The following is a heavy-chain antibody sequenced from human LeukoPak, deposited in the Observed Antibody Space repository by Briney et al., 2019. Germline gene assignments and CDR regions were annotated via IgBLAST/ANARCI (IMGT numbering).Heavy chain of an antibody. Sequence: GGSLRLSCAASGFTFSTYAMSWVRQAPGRGLEWVSVISGGGSTIYYADSVKGRFTISRDNSKSTVYLQMNDLRGEDTAVYYCTKAKGQSWLFSHYWGRGTLVTVSS. D-gene: IGHD3-22*01. V-gene: IGHV3-23*01. CDR1: GFTFSTYA. CDR2: ISGGGSTI. CDR3: TKAKGQSWLFSHY. J-gene: IGHJ4*02.